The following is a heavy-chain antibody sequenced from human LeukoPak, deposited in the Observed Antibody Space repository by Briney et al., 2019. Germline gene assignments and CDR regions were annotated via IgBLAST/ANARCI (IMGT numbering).Heavy chain of an antibody. Sequence: PGGSLRLSCAASGFTFSSYSMNWVRQAPGKGLEWISYITSSSDHIFYADSVRGRFTMSRDDAKKSLYLQMNSLRDEDTAVYYCARDLSWAFDYWGQGTLVTVSS. J-gene: IGHJ4*02. CDR3: ARDLSWAFDY. CDR1: GFTFSSYS. V-gene: IGHV3-48*02. D-gene: IGHD1-26*01. CDR2: ITSSSDHI.